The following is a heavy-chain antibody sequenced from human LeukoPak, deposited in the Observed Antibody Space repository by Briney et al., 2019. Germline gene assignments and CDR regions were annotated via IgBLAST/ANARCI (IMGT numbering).Heavy chain of an antibody. CDR2: IYYSGST. D-gene: IGHD6-6*01. CDR1: GGSVSSSTYY. J-gene: IGHJ4*02. Sequence: PSETLSLTCTVSGGSVSSSTYYWDWIRQPPGKGLEWIGTIYYSGSTYYNPSLKSRVTISVDTSENQFSLRLSSVTAADTAVYYCARRRRSNSSHDYWGQGTLVTVSS. CDR3: ARRRRSNSSHDY. V-gene: IGHV4-39*01.